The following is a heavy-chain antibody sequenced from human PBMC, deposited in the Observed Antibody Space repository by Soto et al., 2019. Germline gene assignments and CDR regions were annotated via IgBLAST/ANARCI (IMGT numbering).Heavy chain of an antibody. Sequence: EVQLVESGGDLVQPGGSLRLSCAASGFTFSTHWMTWVRQAPGKGLEWVANINQDGSDKNYVDSVKGRFTVSRDNSKNSLYLQMNGLRAEDTAVYYCARDLTAVGRGCDSWGLGTQVTVSS. CDR3: ARDLTAVGRGCDS. CDR2: INQDGSDK. J-gene: IGHJ4*02. V-gene: IGHV3-7*05. CDR1: GFTFSTHW. D-gene: IGHD3-10*01.